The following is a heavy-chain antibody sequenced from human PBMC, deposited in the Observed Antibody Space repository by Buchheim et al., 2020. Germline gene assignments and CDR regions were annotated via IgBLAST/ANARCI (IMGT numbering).Heavy chain of an antibody. Sequence: QVQLQESGPGLVKPSETLSLTCTVSGGSIRSYYWSWIRQSPGKGLEWIGYIYHTGSTNYNPSLKSRVTISVDTSRNQFSLNLSSVTAADTAVYYCARDVFEYGTSRNAFDVWGQGT. V-gene: IGHV4-59*01. J-gene: IGHJ3*01. CDR3: ARDVFEYGTSRNAFDV. CDR2: IYHTGST. D-gene: IGHD6-6*01. CDR1: GGSIRSYY.